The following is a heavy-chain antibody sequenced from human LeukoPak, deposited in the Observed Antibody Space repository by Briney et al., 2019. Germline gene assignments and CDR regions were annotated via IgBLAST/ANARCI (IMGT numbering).Heavy chain of an antibody. D-gene: IGHD1-1*01. CDR2: ISSGGTFM. J-gene: IGHJ4*02. V-gene: IGHV3-21*01. CDR1: GFPFSSYS. Sequence: PGGSLRLSFSASGFPFSSYSINWVRQAPGKGLEWVSSISSGGTFMYYADSVKGRFTISRDNAKKSVFLQMNSLRAEDSAVYYCAREPTGDYWGQGMLVTVSS. CDR3: AREPTGDY.